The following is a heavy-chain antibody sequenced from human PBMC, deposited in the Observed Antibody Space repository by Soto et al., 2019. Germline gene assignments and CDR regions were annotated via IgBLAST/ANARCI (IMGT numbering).Heavy chain of an antibody. V-gene: IGHV3-23*01. CDR1: GFTFSSYA. D-gene: IGHD1-1*01. CDR2: ISASGGSGST. Sequence: EVQLLESGGGLVQPGGSLRLSCAASGFTFSSYAMNWVRQAPGKGLEWVSSISASGGSGSTYYADSVRGRFTVSRDNSKNTLSLQMNSLRPDDTAVYYCARETDWIPDYWGQGTLVTVSS. CDR3: ARETDWIPDY. J-gene: IGHJ4*02.